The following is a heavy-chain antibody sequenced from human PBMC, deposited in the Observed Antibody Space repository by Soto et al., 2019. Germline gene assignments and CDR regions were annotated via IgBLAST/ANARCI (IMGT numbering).Heavy chain of an antibody. J-gene: IGHJ5*02. CDR1: GGSISSYD. V-gene: IGHV4-59*01. CDR2: IYYSGST. CDR3: ARGNDILTGYYPAKLFDWFDP. Sequence: SETLSLTCTVSGGSISSYDWSWIRQPPGKGLEWIGYIYYSGSTNYNPSLKSRVTISVDTSASTAYMELSSPRSEDTAVYYCARGNDILTGYYPAKLFDWFDPWGQGTLVTVSS. D-gene: IGHD3-9*01.